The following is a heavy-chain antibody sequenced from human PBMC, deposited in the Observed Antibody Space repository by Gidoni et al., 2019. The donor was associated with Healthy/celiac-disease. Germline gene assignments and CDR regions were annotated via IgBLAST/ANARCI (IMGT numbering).Heavy chain of an antibody. V-gene: IGHV3-23*01. D-gene: IGHD3-10*01. Sequence: GRFTISRDNSKNTLYLQMNSLRAEDTAVYYCAKSGPTYYYGSGSYDYWGQGTLVTVSS. CDR3: AKSGPTYYYGSGSYDY. J-gene: IGHJ4*02.